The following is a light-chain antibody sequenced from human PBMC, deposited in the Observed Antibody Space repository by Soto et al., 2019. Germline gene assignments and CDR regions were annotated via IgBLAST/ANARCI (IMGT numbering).Light chain of an antibody. CDR2: RSN. J-gene: IGLJ1*01. Sequence: QSVLTQPHSASGTHGPRVSVSCSGSSSNIGSNTVHWYQQLPGTAPKLLMYRSNQRPSGVSDRFSGSKSGTSASLAISGLQSDDEADYYCAAGDDSLDGYVFGTGTKLTVL. CDR3: AAGDDSLDGYV. V-gene: IGLV1-44*01. CDR1: SSNIGSNT.